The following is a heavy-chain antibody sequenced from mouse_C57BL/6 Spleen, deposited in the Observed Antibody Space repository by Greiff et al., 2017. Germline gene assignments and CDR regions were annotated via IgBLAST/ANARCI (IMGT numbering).Heavy chain of an antibody. Sequence: VQLQESGAELVKPGASVKISCKASGYAFSSYWMNWVKQRPGKGLEWIGQIYPGDGDTNYNGKFKGKATLTADKSSSTAYMQLSSLTSEDSAVYFCARVGEYEYGVAWFAYWGQGTLVTVSA. J-gene: IGHJ3*01. CDR2: IYPGDGDT. CDR3: ARVGEYEYGVAWFAY. CDR1: GYAFSSYW. V-gene: IGHV1-80*01. D-gene: IGHD2-4*01.